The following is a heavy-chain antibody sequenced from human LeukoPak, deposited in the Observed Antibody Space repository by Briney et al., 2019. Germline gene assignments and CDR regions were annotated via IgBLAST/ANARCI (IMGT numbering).Heavy chain of an antibody. Sequence: PSETLSLTCTISGGSISHYYWNWIRQPPGKGLEWIGYFYYSGSTNYNPSLKSRVTISLDTSKNQFSLKLTSVTAADTAVYYCASARVMDTPMSYYMDVWAKGPRSPSP. D-gene: IGHD5-18*01. V-gene: IGHV4-59*01. CDR1: GGSISHYY. CDR3: ASARVMDTPMSYYMDV. J-gene: IGHJ6*03. CDR2: FYYSGST.